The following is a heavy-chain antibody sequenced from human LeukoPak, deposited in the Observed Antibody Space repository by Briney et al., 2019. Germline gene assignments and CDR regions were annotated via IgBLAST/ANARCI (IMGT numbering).Heavy chain of an antibody. J-gene: IGHJ3*02. V-gene: IGHV4-61*02. CDR1: GDSISSGSYY. CDR2: FYITGGT. Sequence: SETLSPTCTVSGDSISSGSYYWNWIRQPAGKGLEWIGRFYITGGTNYNPSLKSRVTISVDTSKNQFSLKLTSVTAADTAVYYCASLGGFAIWGQGTAVTVSS. CDR3: ASLGGFAI.